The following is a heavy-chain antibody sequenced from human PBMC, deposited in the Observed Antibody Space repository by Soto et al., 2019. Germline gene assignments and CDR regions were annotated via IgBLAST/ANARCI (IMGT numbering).Heavy chain of an antibody. CDR2: IKQDGSEK. CDR3: ARRSSGWALWQFDY. CDR1: GFTFSSYW. J-gene: IGHJ4*02. D-gene: IGHD6-19*01. Sequence: EVQLVESGGGLVQPGGSLRLSRAASGFTFSSYWMSWVRQAPGKGLEWVANIKQDGSEKYYVDSVKGRFTISRDNAKNSLYLQMNSQRADDTAVYYCARRSSGWALWQFDYWGQGTLVTVSS. V-gene: IGHV3-7*01.